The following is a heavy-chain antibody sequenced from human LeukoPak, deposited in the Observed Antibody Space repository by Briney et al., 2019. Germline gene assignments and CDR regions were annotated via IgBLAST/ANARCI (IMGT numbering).Heavy chain of an antibody. J-gene: IGHJ3*01. D-gene: IGHD3-10*01. CDR1: GYTFINYD. V-gene: IGHV1-8*02. CDR2: MYPSSGDT. Sequence: ASVKVSCKASGYTFINYDINWIQQAAGQGPEWMGWMYPSSGDTGNAEKFHGRVTMTRDTSTSTAYMELSSLRSDDTAVYYCTRRVRGVVIFSRAQGSFDLWGQGTLVTVSS. CDR3: TRRVRGVVIFSRAQGSFDL.